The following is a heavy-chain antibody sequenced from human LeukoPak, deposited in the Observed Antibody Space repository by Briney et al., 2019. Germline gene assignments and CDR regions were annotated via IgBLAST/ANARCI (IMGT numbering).Heavy chain of an antibody. CDR2: ISSSGSHI. CDR1: GFTFSIYS. Sequence: PGGSLRLSCAASGFTFSIYSMNWVRQAPEKGLEWVSSISSSGSHIYYADSVKGRFTISRDNAKTSLYLQMNSLRAEDTAVYYCARDASLYRFDYWGQGTLVTVSS. V-gene: IGHV3-21*01. J-gene: IGHJ4*02. CDR3: ARDASLYRFDY. D-gene: IGHD2-2*02.